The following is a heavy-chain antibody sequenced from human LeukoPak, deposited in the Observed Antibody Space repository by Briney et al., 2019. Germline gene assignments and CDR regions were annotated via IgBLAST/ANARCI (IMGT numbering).Heavy chain of an antibody. D-gene: IGHD5-12*01. J-gene: IGHJ6*03. V-gene: IGHV5-51*01. CDR1: GYNFTNYW. CDR3: ARHGPLYSGYDYQGVYNYYMDV. CDR2: IYPGDSDT. Sequence: GESLKISCKGSGYNFTNYWIGWVRQMPGKGLEWMGIIYPGDSDTRYSPSFQGQVTISADKSISTAYLQWSSLKASDTAMYYCARHGPLYSGYDYQGVYNYYMDVWGKGTTVTVSS.